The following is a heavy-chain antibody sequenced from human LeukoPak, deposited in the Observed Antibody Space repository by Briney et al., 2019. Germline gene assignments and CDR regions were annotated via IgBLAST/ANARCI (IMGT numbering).Heavy chain of an antibody. CDR2: ISSNGGST. V-gene: IGHV3-64*01. D-gene: IGHD1-7*01. Sequence: GGSLRLSCAASGFTFISYTTHWVRQAPGKGLEYVSSISSNGGSTYYANSVKGRFTISRDNSKNTLYLQMGSLRAEDMAVYYCARGETGTLYYYYMDVWGKGTTVTVSS. CDR1: GFTFISYT. J-gene: IGHJ6*03. CDR3: ARGETGTLYYYYMDV.